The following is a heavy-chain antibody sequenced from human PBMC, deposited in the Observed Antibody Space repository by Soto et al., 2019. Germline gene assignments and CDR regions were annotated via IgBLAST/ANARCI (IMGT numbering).Heavy chain of an antibody. CDR3: ARIRYSYTSSSYYYYYYGMDV. Sequence: VTLKESGPVLVKPTEPLTLTCTVSGFALSNARMGVSWIRQPPGKALEWLAHIFSNGEKSYSTSLKSSLTISTDTSKSQAVLTMTNMDAVDTATYHCARIRYSYTSSSYYYYYYGMDVWGQGTTVTVSS. CDR1: GFALSNARMG. J-gene: IGHJ6*02. V-gene: IGHV2-26*01. CDR2: IFSNGEK. D-gene: IGHD6-6*01.